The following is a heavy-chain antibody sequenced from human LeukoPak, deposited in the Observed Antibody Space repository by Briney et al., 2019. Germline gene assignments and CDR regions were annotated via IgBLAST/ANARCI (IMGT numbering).Heavy chain of an antibody. CDR2: INPNSGGA. J-gene: IGHJ2*01. Sequence: GASVKVSCKASGYTFTGYYMHWVRQAPGQGLEWMGWINPNSGGANYAQKFQGRVTMTRDTSISTAYMELSRLRSDDTAVYYCARADSAVGATGYFDLWGRGTLVTVSS. CDR1: GYTFTGYY. V-gene: IGHV1-2*02. CDR3: ARADSAVGATGYFDL. D-gene: IGHD1-26*01.